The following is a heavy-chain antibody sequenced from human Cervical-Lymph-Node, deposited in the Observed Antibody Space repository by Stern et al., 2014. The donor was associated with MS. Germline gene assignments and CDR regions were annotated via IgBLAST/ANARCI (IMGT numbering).Heavy chain of an antibody. J-gene: IGHJ4*02. CDR1: GFTFSTYA. Sequence: VQLVESGGGVVQPGRSLSLSCVASGFTFSTYAMHWVRQAPGKGLEWVAFGSYDGTPRNSTDAVKARFTISRDNTKNTLYLHMNSLRDEDTAVYFCARGGRGVVLEYWGQGALVTVSS. CDR3: ARGGRGVVLEY. CDR2: GSYDGTPR. V-gene: IGHV3-30-3*01. D-gene: IGHD3-10*01.